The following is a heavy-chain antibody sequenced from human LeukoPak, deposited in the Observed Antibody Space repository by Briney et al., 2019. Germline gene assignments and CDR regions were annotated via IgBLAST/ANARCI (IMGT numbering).Heavy chain of an antibody. Sequence: ASVKASCKASGYTFTDYYMHWVRQAPGQGLEWMGRINPNSGGTNYAQKFLGRVTMTRDTSISTAYMELSRLGSDDTAVHYCARGPQTSFDYWGQGTLVTVSS. CDR1: GYTFTDYY. J-gene: IGHJ4*02. V-gene: IGHV1-2*06. CDR2: INPNSGGT. CDR3: ARGPQTSFDY.